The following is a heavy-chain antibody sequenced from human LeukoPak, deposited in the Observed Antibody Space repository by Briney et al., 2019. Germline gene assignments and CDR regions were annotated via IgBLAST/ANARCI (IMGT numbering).Heavy chain of an antibody. Sequence: ASVKVSCKASGYTFTGYYTHWVRQAPGQGLEWMGWINPNSGDTNFAQKFQGRVTMTRDTSISTVYMELSRLRSDDTAVFFCARGYYDSSDFEYFQHWGQGTLVTVSS. D-gene: IGHD3-22*01. CDR3: ARGYYDSSDFEYFQH. CDR1: GYTFTGYY. V-gene: IGHV1-2*02. CDR2: INPNSGDT. J-gene: IGHJ1*01.